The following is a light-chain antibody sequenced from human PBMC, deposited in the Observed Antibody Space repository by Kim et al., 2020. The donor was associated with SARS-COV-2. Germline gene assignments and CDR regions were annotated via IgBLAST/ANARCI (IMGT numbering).Light chain of an antibody. CDR1: SSNIGSNT. V-gene: IGLV1-44*01. J-gene: IGLJ3*02. Sequence: QLVLTQPPSASGTPGQTVTISCSGSSSNIGSNTVNWYQQLPGTAPKVLIYSNNQRPSGVPDRFSGSKSGTSASLAISGLQSEDEADYYCAAWDDSLNGWVFGGGTQLTVL. CDR3: AAWDDSLNGWV. CDR2: SNN.